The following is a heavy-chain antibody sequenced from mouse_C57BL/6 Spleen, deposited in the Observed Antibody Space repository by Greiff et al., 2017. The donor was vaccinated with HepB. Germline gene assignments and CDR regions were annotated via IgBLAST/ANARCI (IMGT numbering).Heavy chain of an antibody. CDR2: IDPSDSET. CDR1: GYTFTSYW. V-gene: IGHV1-52*01. CDR3: ARGDYDDYYYAIDY. J-gene: IGHJ4*01. D-gene: IGHD2-4*01. Sequence: QVQLQQPGAELVRPGSSVKLSCKASGYTFTSYWMHWVKQRPIQGLEWIGNIDPSDSETHYNQKFKDKATLTVDKSSSTAYMQLSSLTSEDSAVYYCARGDYDDYYYAIDYWGQGPSVTVSS.